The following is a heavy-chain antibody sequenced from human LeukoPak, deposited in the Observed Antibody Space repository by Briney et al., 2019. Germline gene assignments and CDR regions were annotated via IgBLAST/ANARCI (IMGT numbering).Heavy chain of an antibody. CDR2: ISFDGSDK. CDR3: ARRNHYDSKAIYY. J-gene: IGHJ6*01. D-gene: IGHD3-22*01. Sequence: PGGDPRLSCGAAGLTFCRYLLLAIIQTFFLISELSAVISFDGSDKYYADSVKGRFTISRDNSKNTLYLQMNSLRAQDTAVYYCARRNHYDSKAIYY. V-gene: IGHV3-30*01. CDR1: GLTFCRYL.